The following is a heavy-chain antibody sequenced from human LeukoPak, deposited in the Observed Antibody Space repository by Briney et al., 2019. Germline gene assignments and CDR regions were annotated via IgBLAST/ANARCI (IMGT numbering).Heavy chain of an antibody. Sequence: PGGSLRLLRAAWVFSLRSFGKHGVRQAPGKGLEWVAVIWYDGSNKYYADCVKGRFTISRDNSKNTLYLQMNILNAQDTDVYYCARDTYYYDSSGYHSVHYWGRGTLVTVSS. CDR2: IWYDGSNK. V-gene: IGHV3-33*01. CDR3: ARDTYYYDSSGYHSVHY. D-gene: IGHD3-22*01. CDR1: VFSLRSFG. J-gene: IGHJ4*02.